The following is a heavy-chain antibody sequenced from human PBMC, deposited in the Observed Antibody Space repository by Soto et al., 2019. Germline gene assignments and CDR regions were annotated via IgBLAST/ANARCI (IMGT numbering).Heavy chain of an antibody. D-gene: IGHD4-17*01. CDR3: ARYDYGDYDGYFDY. CDR1: GGSISSSNW. CDR2: IYHSGST. V-gene: IGHV4-4*02. J-gene: IGHJ4*02. Sequence: SETLSLTCAVSGGSISSSNWWSWVRQPPGKGLEWIGEIYHSGSTNYNPSLKSRVTMSLDKSKNQFSLKLTSVTAADTAVYYCARYDYGDYDGYFDYWGQGTLVTVSS.